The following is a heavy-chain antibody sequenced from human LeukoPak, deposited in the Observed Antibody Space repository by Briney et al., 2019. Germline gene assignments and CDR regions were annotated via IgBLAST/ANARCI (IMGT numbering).Heavy chain of an antibody. D-gene: IGHD3-3*01. CDR1: GYSISNGYY. V-gene: IGHV4-38-2*02. CDR3: ATAHTVYDFWSGDSVDAFDI. Sequence: PSETLSLTCTVSGYSISNGYYWGWIRQPPGKGLEWIGRIYTSGSTNYNPSLKSRVTISVDTSKNQFSLKLSSVTAADTAVYYCATAHTVYDFWSGDSVDAFDIWGQGTMVTVSS. J-gene: IGHJ3*02. CDR2: IYTSGST.